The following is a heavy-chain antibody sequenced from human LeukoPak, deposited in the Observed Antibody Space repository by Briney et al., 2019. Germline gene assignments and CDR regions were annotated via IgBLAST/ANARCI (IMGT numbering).Heavy chain of an antibody. V-gene: IGHV4-61*02. D-gene: IGHD5-18*01. J-gene: IGHJ6*03. CDR2: IYTSGST. Sequence: SETLSLTCTGSGGSISSGSYYWSWIRQPAGKGLEWIGRIYTSGSTNYNPSLKSRVTISVDTSKNQFSLKLSSVTAADTAVYYCARINSYGYDYYYYMDVWGKGTTVTISS. CDR1: GGSISSGSYY. CDR3: ARINSYGYDYYYYMDV.